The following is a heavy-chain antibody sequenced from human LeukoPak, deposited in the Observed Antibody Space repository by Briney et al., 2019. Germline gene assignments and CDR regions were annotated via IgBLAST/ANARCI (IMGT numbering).Heavy chain of an antibody. CDR2: INSDGSGT. CDR3: ARGGHSRYYYGMDV. CDR1: GFTFSSYW. J-gene: IGHJ6*02. V-gene: IGHV3-74*01. Sequence: GGSLRLSCAASGFTFSSYWMHWVRQAPGKGLVWVSRINSDGSGTSYADSVKGRFTISRDNAKNMLYLQMNSLRAEDTAVYYCARGGHSRYYYGMDVWGQGTTVTVSS. D-gene: IGHD6-13*01.